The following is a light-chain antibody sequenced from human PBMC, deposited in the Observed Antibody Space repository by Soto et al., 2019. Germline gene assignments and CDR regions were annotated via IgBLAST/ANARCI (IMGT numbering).Light chain of an antibody. CDR1: QDISNY. Sequence: DIQMTQSPSSLSASVGDRVTITCRASQDISNYLAWYQQKPGKVPKVLIYAASTLQSGVPSRFSGSGSGTDVTLIISSLQPEDVATYYCQKYNSAAWTFGQGSKVEIK. V-gene: IGKV1-27*01. CDR2: AAS. J-gene: IGKJ1*01. CDR3: QKYNSAAWT.